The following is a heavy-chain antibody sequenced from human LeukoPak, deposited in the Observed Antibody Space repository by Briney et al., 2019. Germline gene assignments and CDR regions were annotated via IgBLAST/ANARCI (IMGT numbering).Heavy chain of an antibody. CDR3: ARLWDYYGSGSVDY. CDR1: GGSISSYY. CDR2: IYYSGST. Sequence: SETLSLTCTVSGGSISSYYWSWIRQPPGKGLEWIGYIYYSGSTNYNPSLKSRVTISVDTSKNQFSLKLSSVTAADTALYYCARLWDYYGSGSVDYWGQGTLVTVSS. J-gene: IGHJ4*02. V-gene: IGHV4-59*08. D-gene: IGHD3-10*01.